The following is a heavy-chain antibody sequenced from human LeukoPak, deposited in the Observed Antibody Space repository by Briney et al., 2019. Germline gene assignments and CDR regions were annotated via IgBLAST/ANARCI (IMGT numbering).Heavy chain of an antibody. Sequence: ASVKVSCKASGYTFTSYAMHWVRQAPGQRLEWMGWINAGNGNTKYSQEFQGRVTITRDTSASTAYMELRSLRSDDTAVYYCARAVSGRYLYYYMDVWGKGTTVTISS. CDR3: ARAVSGRYLYYYMDV. CDR1: GYTFTSYA. J-gene: IGHJ6*03. D-gene: IGHD6-19*01. V-gene: IGHV1-3*01. CDR2: INAGNGNT.